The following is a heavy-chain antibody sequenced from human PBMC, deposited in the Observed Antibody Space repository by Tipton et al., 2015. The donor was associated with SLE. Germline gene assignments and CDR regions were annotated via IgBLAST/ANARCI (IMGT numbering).Heavy chain of an antibody. CDR1: GFTFSSYS. J-gene: IGHJ3*02. V-gene: IGHV3-21*04. CDR3: ARVRVGATDDAFDI. CDR2: ISSSGST. D-gene: IGHD1-26*01. Sequence: SLRLSCAASGFTFSSYSMNWVRQAPGKGLEWVSSISSSGSTYYADSVKGRFTISRDNSKNTLYLQMNSLRAEDTAVYYCARVRVGATDDAFDIWGQGTMVTVSS.